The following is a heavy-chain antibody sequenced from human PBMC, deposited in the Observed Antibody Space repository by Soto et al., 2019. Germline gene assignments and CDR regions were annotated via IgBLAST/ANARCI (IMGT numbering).Heavy chain of an antibody. J-gene: IGHJ4*02. Sequence: PSETLSLTCTVSGGSISSGDYYWSWIRQPPGKGLEWIGYIYCSGSTYYNPSLKSRVTISVDTSKNQFSLKLSSVTAADTAVYYCARAKTSTYYYDSSGYGYLDYWGQGTLVTVSS. V-gene: IGHV4-30-4*01. CDR3: ARAKTSTYYYDSSGYGYLDY. D-gene: IGHD3-22*01. CDR1: GGSISSGDYY. CDR2: IYCSGST.